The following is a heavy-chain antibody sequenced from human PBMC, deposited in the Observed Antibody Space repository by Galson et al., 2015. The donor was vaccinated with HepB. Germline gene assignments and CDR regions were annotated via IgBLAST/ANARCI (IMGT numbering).Heavy chain of an antibody. V-gene: IGHV1-3*01. D-gene: IGHD1-26*01. CDR3: ARGPAPLLVGTKRDGTDNNWFDP. CDR2: INAGNGNT. J-gene: IGHJ5*02. CDR1: GYTFTSYA. Sequence: SVKVSCKASGYTFTSYAMHWVRQAPGQRLEWMGWINAGNGNTKYSQKFQGRVTITRDTSASTAYMELSSLRSEDTAVYYCARGPAPLLVGTKRDGTDNNWFDPWGQGTLVTVSS.